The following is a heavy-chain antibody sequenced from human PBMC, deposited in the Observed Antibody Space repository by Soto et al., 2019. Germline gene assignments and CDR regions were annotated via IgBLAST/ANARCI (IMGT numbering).Heavy chain of an antibody. J-gene: IGHJ4*02. Sequence: GGSLRLSCAASGFTFSTYSMNWVRQAPGKGLEWVSYISSTSTTIYYTDSVKGRFTISRDNAKNSLYLQMSSLRDEDTAVYYCARGSTFLPWGQGTLVTVSS. CDR1: GFTFSTYS. CDR2: ISSTSTTI. V-gene: IGHV3-48*02. CDR3: ARGSTFLP.